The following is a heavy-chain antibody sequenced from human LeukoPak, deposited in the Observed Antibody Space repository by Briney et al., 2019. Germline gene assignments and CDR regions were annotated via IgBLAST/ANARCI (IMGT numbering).Heavy chain of an antibody. CDR2: INHSGST. CDR1: GGSFSGYY. Sequence: SETLSLTCAVYGGSFSGYYWSWLRQPPGKGLEWIGEINHSGSTNYHPSLQTRVTISVDTSNNQFSLKLSSVTAADTAVYYCARGWSRRLRYFDYWGQGTLVTVSS. D-gene: IGHD2-21*02. CDR3: ARGWSRRLRYFDY. V-gene: IGHV4-34*01. J-gene: IGHJ4*02.